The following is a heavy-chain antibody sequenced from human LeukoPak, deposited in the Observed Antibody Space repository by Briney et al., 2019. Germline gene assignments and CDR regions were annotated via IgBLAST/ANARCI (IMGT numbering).Heavy chain of an antibody. CDR1: GYTFTSYG. CDR2: ISAYNGNT. D-gene: IGHD3-9*01. Sequence: ASVKVSCKAPGYTFTSYGISWVRQAPGQGLEWMGWISAYNGNTNYAQKLQGRVTMTTDTSTSTAYMELRSLRSDDTAVYYCARGGPTYYDILTGTPLFDYWGQGTLVTVSS. CDR3: ARGGPTYYDILTGTPLFDY. V-gene: IGHV1-18*01. J-gene: IGHJ4*02.